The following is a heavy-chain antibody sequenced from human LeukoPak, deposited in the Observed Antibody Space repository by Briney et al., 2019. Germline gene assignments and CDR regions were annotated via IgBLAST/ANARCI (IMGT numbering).Heavy chain of an antibody. CDR1: GFTFRSYG. CDR2: IRYDGSNK. CDR3: AKDGDGYYGSGSYSEY. V-gene: IGHV3-30*02. Sequence: LAGGSLRLSCAASGFTFRSYGMHWVRQAPGKGLVWVAFIRYDGSNKYYTDSVKGRFTISRDNSNNTLYLQMNSLRAEDTAVYYCAKDGDGYYGSGSYSEYWGQGTLVTVSS. J-gene: IGHJ4*02. D-gene: IGHD3-10*01.